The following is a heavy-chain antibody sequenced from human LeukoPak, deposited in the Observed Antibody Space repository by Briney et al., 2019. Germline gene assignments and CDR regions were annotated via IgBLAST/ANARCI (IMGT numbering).Heavy chain of an antibody. CDR3: ARDIVGTYYYDSSGYYPPVG. CDR2: MNPNSGNT. Sequence: GASVKVSCKASGYTFTSYDINWVRQATGQGLEWMGWMNPNSGNTGYAQKFQGRVTMTRNTSISTAYMELSSLRSEDTAVYYCARDIVGTYYYDSSGYYPPVGWGQGTLVTVSS. J-gene: IGHJ4*02. V-gene: IGHV1-8*01. D-gene: IGHD3-22*01. CDR1: GYTFTSYD.